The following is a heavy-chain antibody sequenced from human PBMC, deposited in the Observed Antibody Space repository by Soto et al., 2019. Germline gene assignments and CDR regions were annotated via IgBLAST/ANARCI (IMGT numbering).Heavy chain of an antibody. J-gene: IGHJ4*02. CDR2: IHHSGST. D-gene: IGHD6-13*01. CDR1: GLSISSGDW. CDR3: ARDQGSHPGD. Sequence: QVQLQESGPGLVRPSGTVSLTCAVSGLSISSGDWWSWVRQPPVKGLEWIGEIHHSGSTNYNPSLNSRVTMSVVPSKDLFSLTLTSVTAADTAFYYCARDQGSHPGDWGQGTLVSVSS. V-gene: IGHV4-4*02.